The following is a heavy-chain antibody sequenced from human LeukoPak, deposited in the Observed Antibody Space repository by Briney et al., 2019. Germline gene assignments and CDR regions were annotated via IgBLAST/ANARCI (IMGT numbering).Heavy chain of an antibody. CDR1: GFTFSSYG. CDR2: IRYDGSNK. Sequence: PGGSLRLSCAASGFTFSSYGMHWVRQAPGKGLEWVAFIRYDGSNKYYADSVKGRFTISRDNSKNTLYLQMNSLRAEDTAVYYCAKVPMYYYDSSGRDAFDIWGQGTMVTVSS. J-gene: IGHJ3*02. V-gene: IGHV3-30*02. D-gene: IGHD3-22*01. CDR3: AKVPMYYYDSSGRDAFDI.